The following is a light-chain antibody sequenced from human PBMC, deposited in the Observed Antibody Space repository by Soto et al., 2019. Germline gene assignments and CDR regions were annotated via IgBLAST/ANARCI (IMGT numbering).Light chain of an antibody. CDR1: QDVSNY. CDR2: DAS. Sequence: DIQMTQSPSSLSASVGDRVTITCQASQDVSNYLNWYQQKLGKAPKLLIYDASNLETGVPSRFGGSGSGTYFSFTISSLQPEDFATYYCQQYSNLITFGQGTRLET. J-gene: IGKJ5*01. V-gene: IGKV1-33*01. CDR3: QQYSNLIT.